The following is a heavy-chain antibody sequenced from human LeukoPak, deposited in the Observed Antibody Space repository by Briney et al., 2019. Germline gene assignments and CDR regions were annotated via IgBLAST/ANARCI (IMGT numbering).Heavy chain of an antibody. CDR1: GYSFTTYW. Sequence: GESLKISCKGSGYSFTTYWIAWVRQMPGKGLEWMGMVYPGDSDTRYSPSFQGQVTISADKSISTAYLQWSSLKASDTAMYYCARRAFRGASDDYWGQGTLVTVSS. CDR2: VYPGDSDT. D-gene: IGHD1-26*01. CDR3: ARRAFRGASDDY. V-gene: IGHV5-51*01. J-gene: IGHJ4*02.